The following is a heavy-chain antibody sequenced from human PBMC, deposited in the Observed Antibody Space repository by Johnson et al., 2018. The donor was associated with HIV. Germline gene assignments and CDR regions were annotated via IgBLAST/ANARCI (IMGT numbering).Heavy chain of an antibody. CDR1: GFTFDDYG. J-gene: IGHJ3*02. CDR3: ARGGIIHDAFDI. V-gene: IGHV3-23*04. Sequence: EVQLVESGGGVVRPGGSLRLSCAASGFTFDDYGMSWVRQAPGKGLEWVSTISGSGGSTYYADSVKGRFTISRDNSKNTLYLQMSSLRAEDTAVYYCARGGIIHDAFDIWGQGTMVTVSP. CDR2: ISGSGGST. D-gene: IGHD1-1*01.